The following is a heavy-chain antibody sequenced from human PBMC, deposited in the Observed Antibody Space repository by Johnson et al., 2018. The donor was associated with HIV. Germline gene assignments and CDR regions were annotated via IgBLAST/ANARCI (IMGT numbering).Heavy chain of an antibody. D-gene: IGHD3-22*01. V-gene: IGHV3-11*04. CDR1: GFTFSDYY. Sequence: QVQLVESGGGLVKPGGSLRLSCVASGFTFSDYYMTWIRQAPGKGLEWVSYISTSDGTIYSADTVKGRFSISRDNAKNSLYLQMNSLRAEDTAVYYCARAGANYYYDSSGYGAFDIWGQGTMVTVSS. CDR3: ARAGANYYYDSSGYGAFDI. J-gene: IGHJ3*02. CDR2: ISTSDGTI.